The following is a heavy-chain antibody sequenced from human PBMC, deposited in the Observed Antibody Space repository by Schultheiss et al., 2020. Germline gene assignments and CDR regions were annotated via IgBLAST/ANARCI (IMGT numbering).Heavy chain of an antibody. CDR1: GFTFSSYG. CDR2: IWYDGSNK. Sequence: GGSLRLSCAASGFTFSSYGMHWVRQAPGKGLEWVAVIWYDGSNKYYADSVKGRFTISRDNSKNTLYLQMNSLRAEDTAVYYCARQGPKGRYCSGGSCYSRPPGVFDYWGQGTLVTVSS. V-gene: IGHV3-33*01. CDR3: ARQGPKGRYCSGGSCYSRPPGVFDY. J-gene: IGHJ4*02. D-gene: IGHD2-15*01.